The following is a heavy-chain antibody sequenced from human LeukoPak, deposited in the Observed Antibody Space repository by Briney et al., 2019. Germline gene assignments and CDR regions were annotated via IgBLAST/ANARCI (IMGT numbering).Heavy chain of an antibody. CDR3: KGGNHYGYDY. J-gene: IGHJ4*02. V-gene: IGHV1-24*01. D-gene: IGHD1-14*01. CDR2: FDPEDGET. CDR1: GYTLSELS. Sequence: ASVKVSCKVSGYTLSELSMHWVRQTPGKGLEWMGGFDPEDGETIYAQKFQGRVTMTEDTKTDTAYMVLSSLRSEDTAVYYCKGGNHYGYDYWGQGTLVTVSS.